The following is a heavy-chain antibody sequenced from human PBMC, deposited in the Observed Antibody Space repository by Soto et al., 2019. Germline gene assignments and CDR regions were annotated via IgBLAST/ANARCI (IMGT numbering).Heavy chain of an antibody. CDR3: AKSAGNPEHDAFDI. D-gene: IGHD6-13*01. V-gene: IGHV3-30*18. CDR1: GFTFSSYG. J-gene: IGHJ3*02. Sequence: QVQLVESGGGVVQPGRSLRLSCAASGFTFSSYGMHWVRQAPGKGLEWVAVISYDGSNKYYADSVKGRFTISRDNSKNTLYLQMNSLRAEDTAVYYCAKSAGNPEHDAFDIWGQGTMVTVSS. CDR2: ISYDGSNK.